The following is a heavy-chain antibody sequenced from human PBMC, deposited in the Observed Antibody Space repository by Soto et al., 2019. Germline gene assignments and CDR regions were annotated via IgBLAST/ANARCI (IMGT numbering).Heavy chain of an antibody. CDR1: GYTFTSYD. V-gene: IGHV1-8*01. J-gene: IGHJ6*02. Sequence: QVQLVQSGAEVKKPGASVKVSCKASGYTFTSYDINWVRQATGQGLEWMGWMNPNSGNTGYAQKFQGRVTMTRNTSISTAYMELSSLRSEETAVYYCARVSRGWSGDYYYGMDVWGQGTTVTVSS. CDR2: MNPNSGNT. D-gene: IGHD6-19*01. CDR3: ARVSRGWSGDYYYGMDV.